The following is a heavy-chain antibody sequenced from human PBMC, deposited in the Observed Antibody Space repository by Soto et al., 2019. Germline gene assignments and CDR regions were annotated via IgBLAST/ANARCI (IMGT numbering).Heavy chain of an antibody. CDR2: IYYSGST. V-gene: IGHV4-59*01. CDR3: ARVPPRIAAAAP. J-gene: IGHJ5*02. Sequence: PSETLSLTCTVSGGSISSYYWSWIRQPPGKGLEWIGYIYYSGSTNYNPSLKSRVTISVDTSKNQFSLKLSSVTAADTAVYYCARVPPRIAAAAPWGQGTLVTVSS. D-gene: IGHD6-13*01. CDR1: GGSISSYY.